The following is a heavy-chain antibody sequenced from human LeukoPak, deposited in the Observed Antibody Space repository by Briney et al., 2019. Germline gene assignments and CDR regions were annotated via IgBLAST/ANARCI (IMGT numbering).Heavy chain of an antibody. V-gene: IGHV3-23*01. CDR3: ARFSTYDAFDI. J-gene: IGHJ3*02. D-gene: IGHD3-10*01. CDR1: GFTFSNYA. Sequence: GGSLRLSCAAPGFTFSNYAMNWVRQAPGKGLEWVSGISGSGGSAPYADSVKGRFTISRDNSKNTLYLQMNSLRAEDTAVYYCARFSTYDAFDIWGQGTMVTVSS. CDR2: ISGSGGSA.